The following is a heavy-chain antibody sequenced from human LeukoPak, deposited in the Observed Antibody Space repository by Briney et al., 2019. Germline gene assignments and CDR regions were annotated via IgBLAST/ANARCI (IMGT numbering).Heavy chain of an antibody. J-gene: IGHJ4*02. CDR2: IYYSGST. Sequence: SETLSLTCTVSGGSISSSSYYWGWIRQPPGKGLEWIGSIYYSGSTYYNPSLKSRVTISVDTSKNQFSLKLSSVTAADTAVYYCARQGYCSGGSCYPGGYYFDGWGQGTLVTVSS. V-gene: IGHV4-39*01. CDR3: ARQGYCSGGSCYPGGYYFDG. D-gene: IGHD2-15*01. CDR1: GGSISSSSYY.